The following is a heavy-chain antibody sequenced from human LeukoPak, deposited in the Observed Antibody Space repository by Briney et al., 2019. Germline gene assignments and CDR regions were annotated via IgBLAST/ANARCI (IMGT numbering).Heavy chain of an antibody. CDR2: IYSGGST. V-gene: IGHV3-53*01. CDR3: REYYYDSSGYPFDY. J-gene: IGHJ4*02. D-gene: IGHD3-22*01. Sequence: GGSLRLSCAASGFTVSSNYMSWVRQAPGKGLEWVSVIYSGGSTYYADSVKGRFTISRDNYKNTLYLQMNSLRAEDTAVYYCREYYYDSSGYPFDYWGQGTLVTVSS. CDR1: GFTVSSNY.